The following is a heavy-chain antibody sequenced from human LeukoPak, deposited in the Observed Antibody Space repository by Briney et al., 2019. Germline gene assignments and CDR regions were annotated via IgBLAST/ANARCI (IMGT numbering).Heavy chain of an antibody. D-gene: IGHD3-10*01. CDR3: AREISGSGSYPDY. J-gene: IGHJ4*02. CDR1: GFSFSIYA. CDR2: IWHDASHT. V-gene: IGHV3-33*01. Sequence: GRSLRLSCAASGFSFSIYAMHWVRQAPGKGLEWVALIWHDASHTFYTDSVKGRFTISRDNSKNTVYLQMNSLGGEDTAVYYCAREISGSGSYPDYWGQGTLVTVSS.